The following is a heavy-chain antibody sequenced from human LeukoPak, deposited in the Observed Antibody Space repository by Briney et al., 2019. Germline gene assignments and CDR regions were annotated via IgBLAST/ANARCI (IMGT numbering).Heavy chain of an antibody. CDR1: GFTFSSYA. CDR3: ARGTTVTTLAFDI. V-gene: IGHV3-30-3*01. D-gene: IGHD4-17*01. J-gene: IGHJ3*02. CDR2: ITYDGNKK. Sequence: GGSLRLSCAASGFTFSSYAIHWVRQAPGKGLGWVAVITYDGNKKYYADSVKGRFTISRDNSKNTLDLQMNSLRAEDTAVYYCARGTTVTTLAFDIWGQGTMVAVSS.